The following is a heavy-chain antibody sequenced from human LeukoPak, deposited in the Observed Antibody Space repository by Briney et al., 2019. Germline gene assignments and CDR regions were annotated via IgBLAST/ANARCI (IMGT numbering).Heavy chain of an antibody. CDR1: GGSISSIIYY. CDR3: ASFYGSGFDP. D-gene: IGHD3-10*01. J-gene: IGHJ5*02. Sequence: SETLSLTCSVSGGSISSIIYYWGWIRQPPGKGLEWIGSIYYSGSTYYTPSLTSRVTISVDTSENPFSLKLSSVTAADTAVYYCASFYGSGFDPWGQGTLVTVSS. CDR2: IYYSGST. V-gene: IGHV4-39*07.